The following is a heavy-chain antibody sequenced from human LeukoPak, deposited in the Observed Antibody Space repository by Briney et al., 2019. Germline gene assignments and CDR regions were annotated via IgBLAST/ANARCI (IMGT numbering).Heavy chain of an antibody. CDR2: IWSDGSNR. CDR1: GFIFSHYG. D-gene: IGHD4-11*01. Sequence: GGSLRLSCAASGFIFSHYGMHWVRQAPGKGLEWVAVIWSDGSNRFYAGSVKGRFTISRDNSQNTLSLQMNSLRAEDTAMYYCARDAQRGFDYSNSLEYWGHGTLVTVSS. V-gene: IGHV3-33*01. CDR3: ARDAQRGFDYSNSLEY. J-gene: IGHJ4*01.